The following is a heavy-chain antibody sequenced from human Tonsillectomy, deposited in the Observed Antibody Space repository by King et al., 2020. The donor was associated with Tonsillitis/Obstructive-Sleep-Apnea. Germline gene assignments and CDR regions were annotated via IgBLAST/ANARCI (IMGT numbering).Heavy chain of an antibody. D-gene: IGHD3-9*01. J-gene: IGHJ6*03. V-gene: IGHV1-69*12. CDR1: GGTFSSYA. CDR2: IIPIFGTA. CDR3: ASECDILTGYSPYYMDV. Sequence: QLVQSGAEVKKPGSSVKVSCKASGGTFSSYAISWVRQAPGQGLEWMGGIIPIFGTANYAQKFQGRVTITAAESTSTAYMELSSLRSEDTAVYYCASECDILTGYSPYYMDVWGKGTTVTVSS.